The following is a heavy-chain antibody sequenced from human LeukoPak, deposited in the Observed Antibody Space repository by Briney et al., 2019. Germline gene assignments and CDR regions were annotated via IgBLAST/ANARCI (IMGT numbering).Heavy chain of an antibody. J-gene: IGHJ5*02. CDR2: IYHSGST. CDR1: GGSISSSNW. Sequence: SETLSLTCAVSGGSISSSNWWSWVRQPPGKGLEWIGEIYHSGSTNYNPSLKSRVTMSVDTSKNQFSLKLSSVTAADTAVYYCARESLWFGEYPWGQGTLVTVSS. CDR3: ARESLWFGEYP. V-gene: IGHV4-4*02. D-gene: IGHD3-10*01.